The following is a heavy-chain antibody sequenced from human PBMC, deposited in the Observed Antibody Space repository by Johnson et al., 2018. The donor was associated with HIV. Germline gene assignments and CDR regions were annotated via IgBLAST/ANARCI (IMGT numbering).Heavy chain of an antibody. Sequence: QVQLVESGGGVVQPGRSLRLSCAASGFTFSSYGMHWVRQAPGKGLEWVAVISYHGVTKYSAHSVKGRFSISRDNSENTGYLQMHSLRAEDTAVYYCARGGVGRYDSSASPQRAFDIWGQGTMVTVSS. J-gene: IGHJ3*02. CDR2: ISYHGVTK. CDR3: ARGGVGRYDSSASPQRAFDI. CDR1: GFTFSSYG. D-gene: IGHD3-22*01. V-gene: IGHV3-30*03.